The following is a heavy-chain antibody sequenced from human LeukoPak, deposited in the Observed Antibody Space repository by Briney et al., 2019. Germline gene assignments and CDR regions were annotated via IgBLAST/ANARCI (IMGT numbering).Heavy chain of an antibody. D-gene: IGHD3-22*01. J-gene: IGHJ1*01. CDR1: GFTFSSYS. V-gene: IGHV3-48*01. CDR3: ARKPASYYCDSSGYYYFQH. CDR2: ISSSSSTI. Sequence: GGSLRLSCAASGFTFSSYSMIWVRQAPGKGREWVSYISSSSSTIYYTDSVKGRITISRDNAKNSLYLQMNRLRAEDTAVYCCARKPASYYCDSSGYYYFQHWGQGTLVTVSS.